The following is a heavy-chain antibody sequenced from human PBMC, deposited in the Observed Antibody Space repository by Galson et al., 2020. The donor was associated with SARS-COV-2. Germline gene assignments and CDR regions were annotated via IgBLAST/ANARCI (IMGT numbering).Heavy chain of an antibody. CDR1: GFTFDDYA. D-gene: IGHD6-13*01. Sequence: GGSLRLSCAASGFTFDDYAMHWVRQAPGKGLEWVSGISWNSGSIGYADSVKGRFTISRDNAKNSLYLQMNSLRAEDTALYYCAKAPALGSSSNDAFDIWGQGTMVTVSS. V-gene: IGHV3-9*01. J-gene: IGHJ3*02. CDR3: AKAPALGSSSNDAFDI. CDR2: ISWNSGSI.